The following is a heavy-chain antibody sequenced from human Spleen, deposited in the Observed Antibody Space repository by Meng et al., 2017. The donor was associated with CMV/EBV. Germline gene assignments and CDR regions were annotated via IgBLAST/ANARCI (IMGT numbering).Heavy chain of an antibody. V-gene: IGHV2-5*01. J-gene: IGHJ4*02. CDR3: VHSIYLGGNQRVFDA. CDR2: IYWNDDK. D-gene: IGHD4-23*01. CDR1: FSLGTSGVA. Sequence: FSLGTSGVAVGWIRQPPGNALEWLSLIYWNDDKRYTPYLKSRLTITKDTSKNQVVLAVTNMDPVDTATYFCVHSIYLGGNQRVFDAWGQGMRVTVSS.